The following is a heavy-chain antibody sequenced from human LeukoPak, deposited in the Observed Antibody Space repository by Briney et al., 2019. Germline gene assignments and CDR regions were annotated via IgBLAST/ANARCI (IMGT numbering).Heavy chain of an antibody. CDR1: GGSISTYY. D-gene: IGHD3-10*01. Sequence: SETLSLTCTVSGGSISTYYWSWIRQPPGKGLEWIGFIYYSGSTNYNPSLKSRVTISVDTSKNQFSLRLSSVTAADTAIYYCARGGYYGSGNDFRFDPWGQGTLVTVSS. J-gene: IGHJ5*02. CDR2: IYYSGST. CDR3: ARGGYYGSGNDFRFDP. V-gene: IGHV4-59*01.